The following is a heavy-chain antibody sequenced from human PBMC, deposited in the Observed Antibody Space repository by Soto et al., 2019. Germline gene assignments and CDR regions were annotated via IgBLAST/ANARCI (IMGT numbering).Heavy chain of an antibody. CDR3: AREVPYGGNFPY. D-gene: IGHD4-17*01. V-gene: IGHV1-69*01. Sequence: QVQLVQSGAEVKKPGSSVKVSCKASGGTFSSYAISWVRQAPGQGLEWMGGIIPIFGTANYAQKFQGRVTITADESTSTAYMELTSMRSEDTAVYYCAREVPYGGNFPYWGQGTLVTVSS. J-gene: IGHJ4*02. CDR2: IIPIFGTA. CDR1: GGTFSSYA.